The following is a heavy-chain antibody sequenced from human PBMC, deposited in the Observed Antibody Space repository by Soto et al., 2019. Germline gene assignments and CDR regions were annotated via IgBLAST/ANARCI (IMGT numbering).Heavy chain of an antibody. CDR2: IWYDGSNK. J-gene: IGHJ5*02. Sequence: HPGGSLRLSCAASGFTFSSYGMHWVRQAPGKGLEWVAVIWYDGSNKYYADSVKGRFTISRDNSKNTLYLQMNSLRAEDTAVYYCAKDRRLYYDIPLDTGGFDPWDQGTLVTVSS. V-gene: IGHV3-33*06. CDR1: GFTFSSYG. D-gene: IGHD3-9*01. CDR3: AKDRRLYYDIPLDTGGFDP.